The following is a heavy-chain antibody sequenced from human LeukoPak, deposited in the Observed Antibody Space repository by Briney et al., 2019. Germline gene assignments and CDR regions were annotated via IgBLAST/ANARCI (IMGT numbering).Heavy chain of an antibody. V-gene: IGHV3-21*04. CDR1: GFTFSSYS. Sequence: GGSLRLSCAASGFTFSSYSMNWVRQAPGKGLEWVSSISSSSSYIYYADSVKGRFTISRDNSKNTLYLQMNRLRAEDTAVYYCAICHWYSSGCRNDYWGQGTLVTVSS. CDR3: AICHWYSSGCRNDY. D-gene: IGHD6-19*01. J-gene: IGHJ4*02. CDR2: ISSSSSYI.